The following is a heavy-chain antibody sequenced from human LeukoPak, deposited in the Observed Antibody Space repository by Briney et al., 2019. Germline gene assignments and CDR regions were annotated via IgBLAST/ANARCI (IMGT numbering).Heavy chain of an antibody. D-gene: IGHD1-26*01. CDR2: IYSGGST. Sequence: GGSLRLSCAASGFTFSDYYMSWIRQAPGKGLEWVSVIYSGGSTYYADSVKGRFTISRDNSKNTLCLQMNSLRAEDTAVYYCARAGSGSYGDFDYWGQGTLVTVSS. CDR3: ARAGSGSYGDFDY. CDR1: GFTFSDYY. J-gene: IGHJ4*02. V-gene: IGHV3-53*01.